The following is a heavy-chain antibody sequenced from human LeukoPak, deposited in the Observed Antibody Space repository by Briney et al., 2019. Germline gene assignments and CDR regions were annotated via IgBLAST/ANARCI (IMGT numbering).Heavy chain of an antibody. CDR1: GYTFTNYG. Sequence: ASVKVSCKASGYTFTNYGISGVRQAPGQGLEWMGWISAYNGNTNYAQKLQGRVTMTTDTSTSTAYMELRSLRSDDTAVYYCARDKWFGEFTDAFDIWGQGTMVTVSS. J-gene: IGHJ3*02. CDR2: ISAYNGNT. D-gene: IGHD3-10*01. CDR3: ARDKWFGEFTDAFDI. V-gene: IGHV1-18*01.